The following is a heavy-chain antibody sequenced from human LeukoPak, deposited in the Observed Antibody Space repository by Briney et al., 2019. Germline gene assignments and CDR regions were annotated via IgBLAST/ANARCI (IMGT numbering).Heavy chain of an antibody. CDR2: IVVGSGNT. CDR3: AAERISSGSSIDY. D-gene: IGHD6-19*01. CDR1: GVTFTSSA. J-gene: IGHJ4*02. Sequence: SVKVPCKASGVTFTSSAMQWVRQARGQRLEWIGWIVVGSGNTNYAQKFQERVTITRDMSTSTAYMELSSLRSEDTAVYYCAAERISSGSSIDYWGQGTLVTVSS. V-gene: IGHV1-58*02.